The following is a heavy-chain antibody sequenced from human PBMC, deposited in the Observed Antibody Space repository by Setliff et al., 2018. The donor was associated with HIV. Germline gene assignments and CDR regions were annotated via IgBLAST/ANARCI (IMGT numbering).Heavy chain of an antibody. CDR2: FYYSGST. CDR1: GGSISSGPYY. J-gene: IGHJ4*02. V-gene: IGHV4-39*01. D-gene: IGHD6-25*01. Sequence: KASETLSLTCSVSGGSISSGPYYWGWIRQPPGKGLEWIVSFYYSGSTYYNPYLKSRVTMSVDTSKNQFSLNLDSVTAADTAVYYCAPLAAAGGYWGQGTLVTVSS. CDR3: APLAAAGGY.